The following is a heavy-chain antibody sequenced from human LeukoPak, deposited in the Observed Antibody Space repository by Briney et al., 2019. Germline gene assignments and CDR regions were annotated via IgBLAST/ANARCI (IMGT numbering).Heavy chain of an antibody. V-gene: IGHV3-48*04. J-gene: IGHJ4*02. CDR1: GFTFSSYS. D-gene: IGHD2-21*02. CDR3: ARETCGGDCYSLSGY. CDR2: ISSSSTI. Sequence: GGSLRLSCAASGFTFSSYSMNWVRQAPGKGLEWVSYISSSSTIYYADSVKGRFTISRDNAKNSLYLQMNSLRAEDTAVYYCARETCGGDCYSLSGYWGQGTLVTVSS.